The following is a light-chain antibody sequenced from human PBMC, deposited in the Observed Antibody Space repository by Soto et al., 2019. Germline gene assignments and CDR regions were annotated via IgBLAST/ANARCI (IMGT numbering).Light chain of an antibody. CDR2: DAT. J-gene: IGKJ4*01. V-gene: IGKV3-11*01. CDR3: QQRSDRLS. Sequence: VVLTQSPATLSLSLGESASLSCRASQSVGSNLAWYQQKRGQAPRLLIYDATERATGIPARFTGRRSGTDFTLSISRLEPDDFAVYYCQQRSDRLSFGGGTVVEI. CDR1: QSVGSN.